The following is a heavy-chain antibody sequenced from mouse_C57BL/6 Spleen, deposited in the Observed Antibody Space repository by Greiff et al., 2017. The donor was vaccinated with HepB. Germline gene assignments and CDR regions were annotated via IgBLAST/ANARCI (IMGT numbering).Heavy chain of an antibody. D-gene: IGHD1-1*01. CDR1: GYTFTDYN. V-gene: IGHV1-22*01. CDR3: ARRITTVVAFDY. Sequence: EVQRVESGPELVKPGASVKMSCKASGYTFTDYNMHWVKQSHGKSLEWIGYINPNNGGTSYNQKFKGKATLTVNKSSSTAYMELRSLTSEDSAVYYCARRITTVVAFDYWGQGTTLTVSS. J-gene: IGHJ2*01. CDR2: INPNNGGT.